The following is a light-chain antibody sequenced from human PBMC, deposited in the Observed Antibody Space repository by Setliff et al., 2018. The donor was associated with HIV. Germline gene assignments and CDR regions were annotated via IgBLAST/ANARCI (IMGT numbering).Light chain of an antibody. V-gene: IGLV2-14*01. CDR3: SSYTSSITYV. Sequence: QSALTQPASASESPGQSITISCTGTSSDVGGYNYVSWYQQHPGKAPKLMIYEVSNRPSGVSNRFSGSKSGNTASLTISGLQAEDEADYYCSSYTSSITYVFGTGTKVTVL. J-gene: IGLJ1*01. CDR1: SSDVGGYNY. CDR2: EVS.